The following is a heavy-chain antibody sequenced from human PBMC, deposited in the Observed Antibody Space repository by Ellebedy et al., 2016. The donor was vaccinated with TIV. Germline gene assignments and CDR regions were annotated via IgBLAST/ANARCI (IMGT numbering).Heavy chain of an antibody. CDR1: GGTFSSYA. J-gene: IGHJ4*02. Sequence: SVKVSXXASGGTFSSYAISWVRQAPGQGLEWMGGIIPIFGTANYAQKFQGRVTITADKSTSTAYMELSSLRSEDTAAYYCARGGYDFWSGYPEPRHFDYWGQGTLVTVSS. CDR2: IIPIFGTA. CDR3: ARGGYDFWSGYPEPRHFDY. D-gene: IGHD3-3*01. V-gene: IGHV1-69*06.